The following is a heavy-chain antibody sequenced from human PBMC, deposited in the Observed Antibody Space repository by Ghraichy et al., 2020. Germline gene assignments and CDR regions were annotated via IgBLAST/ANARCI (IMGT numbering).Heavy chain of an antibody. V-gene: IGHV4-4*09. J-gene: IGHJ6*02. CDR3: ARGVRGSGWYLQEIYYYYGMDV. CDR1: GGSISSYY. D-gene: IGHD6-19*01. Sequence: SETLSLTCTVSGGSISSYYWSWIRQPPGKGLEWIGYIYTSGSTNYNPSLKSRVTISVDTSKNQFSLKLSSVTAADTAVYYCARGVRGSGWYLQEIYYYYGMDVWGQGTTVTVSS. CDR2: IYTSGST.